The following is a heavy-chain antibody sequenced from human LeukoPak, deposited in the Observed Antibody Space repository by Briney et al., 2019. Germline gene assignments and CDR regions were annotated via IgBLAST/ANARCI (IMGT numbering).Heavy chain of an antibody. V-gene: IGHV4-31*03. CDR2: IYYSGST. CDR3: ARDLDSLFDY. CDR1: GGSISSGGYY. J-gene: IGHJ4*02. Sequence: SETLSLTCTVSGGSISSGGYYWSWIRQHPGKGLEWIGYIYYSGSTYYNPSLKSRVTISVDTSKDQFSLKLSSVTAADTAVYYCARDLDSLFDYWGQGTLVTVSS. D-gene: IGHD3-22*01.